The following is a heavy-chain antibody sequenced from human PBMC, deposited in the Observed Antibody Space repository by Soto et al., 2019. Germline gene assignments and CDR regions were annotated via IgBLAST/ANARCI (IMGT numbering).Heavy chain of an antibody. Sequence: ASVKVSCKASGNTVPNYAIHWVRQAPGQRLEWMGWINGYNGNTNYSEHFQGRVTITRDTSASTAYMELSSLRSEDTAVYYCARATPTYDSSGYYPPFVDYWGQGTLVTVSS. CDR1: GNTVPNYA. D-gene: IGHD3-22*01. CDR3: ARATPTYDSSGYYPPFVDY. V-gene: IGHV1-3*01. J-gene: IGHJ4*02. CDR2: INGYNGNT.